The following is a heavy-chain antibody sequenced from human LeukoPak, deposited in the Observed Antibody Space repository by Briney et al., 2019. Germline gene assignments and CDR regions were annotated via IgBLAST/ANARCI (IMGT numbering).Heavy chain of an antibody. J-gene: IGHJ4*02. CDR3: ATARNFRFEY. CDR1: GLTFRTTW. CDR2: MNGEGTTI. Sequence: GGSPRLSCATSGLTFRTTWMHWVRQAPGKGLMWVSRMNGEGTTIDYADSVKGRFTVSRDYAKNTLFLQMNNLRTEDTALYFCATARNFRFEYWGQGSLVIVSA. V-gene: IGHV3-74*01. D-gene: IGHD1-7*01.